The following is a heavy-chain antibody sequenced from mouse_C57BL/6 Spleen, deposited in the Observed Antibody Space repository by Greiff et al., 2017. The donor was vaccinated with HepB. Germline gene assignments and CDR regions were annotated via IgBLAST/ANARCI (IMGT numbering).Heavy chain of an antibody. CDR2: IYPGSGST. CDR3: ARLGDYDERYWYFDV. Sequence: QVQLQQPGAELVKPGASVKMSCKASGYTFTSYWITWVKQRPGQGLEWIGDIYPGSGSTNYNEKFKSKATLTVDTSSSTAYMQLSSLTSEDSAVYDCARLGDYDERYWYFDVWGTGTTVTVSS. D-gene: IGHD2-4*01. V-gene: IGHV1-55*01. J-gene: IGHJ1*03. CDR1: GYTFTSYW.